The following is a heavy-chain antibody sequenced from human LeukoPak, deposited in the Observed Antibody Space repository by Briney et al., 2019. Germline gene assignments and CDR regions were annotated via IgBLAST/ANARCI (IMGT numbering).Heavy chain of an antibody. Sequence: RGGSLKISGQPSASPFTPFWISWVRRLPGKGLEWMGRFTPSDSYTNYSPSFRGHVTISADKSITTAYLQWSSLRASDTAMYYCATSSGNNPFDYWGQGTLVTVSS. V-gene: IGHV5-10-1*01. D-gene: IGHD1-14*01. CDR3: ATSSGNNPFDY. CDR1: ASPFTPFW. CDR2: FTPSDSYT. J-gene: IGHJ4*02.